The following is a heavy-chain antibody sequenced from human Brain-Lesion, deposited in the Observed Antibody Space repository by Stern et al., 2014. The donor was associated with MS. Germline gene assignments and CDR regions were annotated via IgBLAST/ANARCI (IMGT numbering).Heavy chain of an antibody. V-gene: IGHV3-9*01. CDR1: GFTFDDYA. Sequence: EVHLVESGGDLVQPGRSLRLSCAAFGFTFDDYAMHWVRQAPGKGLGWVVGISWNSGTIGYADSVKGRFTTSRDNAYSSLYLQMNSLRPEDTALYYCARDITGSSAYFAYWGQGTLVTVSS. CDR3: ARDITGSSAYFAY. D-gene: IGHD1-14*01. J-gene: IGHJ4*02. CDR2: ISWNSGTI.